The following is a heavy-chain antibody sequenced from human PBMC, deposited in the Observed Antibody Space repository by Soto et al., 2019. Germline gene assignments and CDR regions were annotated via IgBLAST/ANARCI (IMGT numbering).Heavy chain of an antibody. D-gene: IGHD2-15*01. J-gene: IGHJ4*02. Sequence: SETLSLTCTVSVVSVSNGMYYCSWIRQPPWKGLEWIGNVYFTGTTIYNPSLKSRVTMSVDTYKDQFFLKLTSVTAADTAVYYCARYCNTSDCRNLYYFDYWGPGTLVTVSS. V-gene: IGHV4-61*01. CDR3: ARYCNTSDCRNLYYFDY. CDR1: VVSVSNGMYY. CDR2: VYFTGTT.